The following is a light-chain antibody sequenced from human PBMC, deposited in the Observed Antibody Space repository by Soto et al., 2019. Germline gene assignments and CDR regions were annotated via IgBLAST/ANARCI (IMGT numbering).Light chain of an antibody. CDR3: TSYAGSNTYV. J-gene: IGLJ1*01. V-gene: IGLV2-8*01. Sequence: QSALTQPPSASGSPGQSVTISCTGTKSDIGVYDFVSWYQHHPGKAPRLIIYEVVQRPSGVPDRFSGSKSGNTASLTVSGLQAADEADYFCTSYAGSNTYVFRSGTTVTVL. CDR1: KSDIGVYDF. CDR2: EVV.